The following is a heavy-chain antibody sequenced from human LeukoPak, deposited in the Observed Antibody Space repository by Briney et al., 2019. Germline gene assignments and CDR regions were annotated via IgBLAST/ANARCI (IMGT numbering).Heavy chain of an antibody. CDR1: GFTFSSYG. J-gene: IGHJ3*02. Sequence: PGGSLRLSCAASGFTFSSYGMHWVRQAPGKGLEWVAFIRYDGSNKYYADSVKGRFTISRDNSKNTLYLRMNSLRAEDTAVYYCAKDGVWFGEFHDAFDIWGQGTMVTVSS. D-gene: IGHD3-10*01. CDR3: AKDGVWFGEFHDAFDI. CDR2: IRYDGSNK. V-gene: IGHV3-30*02.